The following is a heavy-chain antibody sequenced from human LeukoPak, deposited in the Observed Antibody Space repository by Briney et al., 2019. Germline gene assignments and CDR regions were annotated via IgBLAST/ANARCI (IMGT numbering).Heavy chain of an antibody. CDR2: INWNGGST. CDR1: GFTFDDYG. V-gene: IGHV3-20*04. D-gene: IGHD6-6*01. CDR3: ARDIAALPGGDYYYYYMDV. Sequence: PSGGSLRLSCAASGFTFDDYGMSWVRQAPGKGLEWVSGINWNGGSTGYADSVKGRFTISRDNAKNSLYLQMNSLRAEDTAVYYCARDIAALPGGDYYYYYMDVWGKGTTVTVSS. J-gene: IGHJ6*03.